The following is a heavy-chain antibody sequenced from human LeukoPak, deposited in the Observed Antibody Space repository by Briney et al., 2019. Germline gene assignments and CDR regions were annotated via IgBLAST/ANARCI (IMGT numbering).Heavy chain of an antibody. CDR2: INHSGSA. CDR1: GGSISSRSYY. D-gene: IGHD5-12*01. Sequence: SETLSLTCTVSGGSISSRSYYWGWIRQPPGKGLEWIGEINHSGSANYNPSLKSRVTISVDTSKNQFSLKLSSVTAADTAVYYCARRYSGSDYWGQGTLVTVSS. J-gene: IGHJ4*02. CDR3: ARRYSGSDY. V-gene: IGHV4-39*07.